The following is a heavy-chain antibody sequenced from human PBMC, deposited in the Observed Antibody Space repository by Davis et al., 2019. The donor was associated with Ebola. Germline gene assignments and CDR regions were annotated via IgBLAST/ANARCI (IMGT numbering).Heavy chain of an antibody. Sequence: GESLKISCAASGFTFSDYYMSWIRQAPGKGLEWVSYISSSSSYTNYADSVKGRFTISRDNAKNSLYLQMNSLRAEDTAVYYCARLNGIAARGHYYYGMDVWGQGTTVTVSS. CDR3: ARLNGIAARGHYYYGMDV. CDR2: ISSSSSYT. J-gene: IGHJ6*02. V-gene: IGHV3-11*06. D-gene: IGHD6-6*01. CDR1: GFTFSDYY.